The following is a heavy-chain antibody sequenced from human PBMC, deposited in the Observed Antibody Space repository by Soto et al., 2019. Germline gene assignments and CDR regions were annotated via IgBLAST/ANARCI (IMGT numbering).Heavy chain of an antibody. D-gene: IGHD6-19*01. CDR3: AKAVAGTSTFDP. Sequence: GESLKISCKGSGYSFTSYWISWVRQMPGKGLEWMGRIDPSDSYTNYSPSFQGHVTISADKSISTAYLQWSSLKASDTAMYYCAKAVAGTSTFDPWGQGTLVTVS. J-gene: IGHJ5*02. CDR2: IDPSDSYT. CDR1: GYSFTSYW. V-gene: IGHV5-10-1*01.